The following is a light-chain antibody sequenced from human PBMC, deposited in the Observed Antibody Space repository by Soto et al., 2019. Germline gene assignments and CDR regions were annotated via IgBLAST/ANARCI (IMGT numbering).Light chain of an antibody. CDR3: QQANSFPLT. CDR1: QTISSW. Sequence: DIQLTQSPSTLSGSVGDRVAITCRASQTISSWLAWYQQKPGKEPKLLIDAASSLQSGGPSRFSGIGSGTDFTLTISSLQPEDFATYYCQQANSFPLTFGGGTKVDIK. V-gene: IGKV1-12*01. CDR2: AAS. J-gene: IGKJ4*01.